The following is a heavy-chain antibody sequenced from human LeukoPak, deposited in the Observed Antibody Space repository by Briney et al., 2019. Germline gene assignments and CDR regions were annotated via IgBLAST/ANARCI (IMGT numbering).Heavy chain of an antibody. CDR3: ARHIPFWSGPYSGLYYFDY. D-gene: IGHD3-3*01. J-gene: IGHJ4*02. CDR1: GGSISSTSYY. Sequence: PSETLSLICTVSGGSISSTSYYWGWIRQPPGKGLEWIGSIYYSGSTYSNPSLKSRVTISVDTSKNQFSLKLSSVTAADTAVYYCARHIPFWSGPYSGLYYFDYWGQGTLVTVSS. CDR2: IYYSGST. V-gene: IGHV4-39*01.